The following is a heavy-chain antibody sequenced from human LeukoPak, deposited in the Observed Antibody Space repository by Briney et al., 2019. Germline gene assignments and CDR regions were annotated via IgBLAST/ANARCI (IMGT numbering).Heavy chain of an antibody. CDR3: ARDYSSSTDFLVGY. V-gene: IGHV3-11*01. J-gene: IGHJ4*02. CDR1: GFTFSDYY. D-gene: IGHD6-6*01. Sequence: GGSLRLSCAASGFTFSDYYMSWIRQAPGKGLEWVSYISSSGSIIYYADSVKGRFTISRDNAKNSLYLQMNSLRAEDTAVYYCARDYSSSTDFLVGYWGQGTLVTVSS. CDR2: ISSSGSII.